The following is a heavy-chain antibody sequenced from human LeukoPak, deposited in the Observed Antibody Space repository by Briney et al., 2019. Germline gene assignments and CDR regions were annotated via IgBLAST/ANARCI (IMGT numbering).Heavy chain of an antibody. V-gene: IGHV3-23*01. CDR3: AERLRGGNLGAFQH. CDR1: GFTFSSYA. J-gene: IGHJ1*01. Sequence: GGSLRLSCAASGFTFSSYAMSWVRQAPGKGLEWVSAISGSGGSTYYADSVKGRFTISRDNSKNTLYLQMNSLRAEDTAVYYCAERLRGGNLGAFQHWGQGTLVTVSS. D-gene: IGHD4-23*01. CDR2: ISGSGGST.